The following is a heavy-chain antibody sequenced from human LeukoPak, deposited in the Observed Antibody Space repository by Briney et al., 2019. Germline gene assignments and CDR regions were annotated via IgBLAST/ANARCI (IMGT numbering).Heavy chain of an antibody. CDR3: SRSHGYGGLYFYYYMDV. CDR1: GGSISSRSDY. Sequence: ASETLSLTCTVSGGSISSRSDYWGWIRQTPGKGLEWIGNLDSSGSTYYNPSLKSRVTISVGTSKNQFSLNLRSVTAADTAIYFCSRSHGYGGLYFYYYMDVWGKGTTVTVSS. CDR2: LDSSGST. J-gene: IGHJ6*03. V-gene: IGHV4-39*01. D-gene: IGHD4-23*01.